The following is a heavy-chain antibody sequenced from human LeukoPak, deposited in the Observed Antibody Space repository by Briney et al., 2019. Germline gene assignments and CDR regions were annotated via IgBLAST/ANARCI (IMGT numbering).Heavy chain of an antibody. CDR1: GGSISSYY. D-gene: IGHD3-3*01. Sequence: PSETLSLTCTVSGGSISSYYWSWIRQPPGKGLEWIGYIYYSGSTNYNPSLKSRVTTSVDTSKNQFSLKLSSVTAADTAVYYCARGGTYYDFWSGYNYYYYYGMDVWGQGTTVTVSS. CDR2: IYYSGST. CDR3: ARGGTYYDFWSGYNYYYYYGMDV. J-gene: IGHJ6*02. V-gene: IGHV4-59*01.